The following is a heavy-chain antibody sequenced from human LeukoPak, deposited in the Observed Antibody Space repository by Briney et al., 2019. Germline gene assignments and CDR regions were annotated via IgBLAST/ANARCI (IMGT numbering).Heavy chain of an antibody. V-gene: IGHV3-23*01. CDR3: ARVYYDFWSGYYHAFDI. J-gene: IGHJ3*02. Sequence: ETLSLTCTVSGGSISSSSYYWGWIRQPPGKGLEWVSAISGSGGSTYYADSVKGRFTISRDNSKNTLYLQMNSLRAEDTAVYYCARVYYDFWSGYYHAFDIWGQGTMVTVSS. CDR2: ISGSGGST. D-gene: IGHD3-3*01. CDR1: GGSISSSSYY.